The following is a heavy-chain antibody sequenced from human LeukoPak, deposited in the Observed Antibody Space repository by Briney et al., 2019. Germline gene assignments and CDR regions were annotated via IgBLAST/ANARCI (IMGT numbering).Heavy chain of an antibody. CDR3: ARDPSCRGGSCYFFDY. J-gene: IGHJ4*02. CDR2: ISSSSSYI. CDR1: GFTFSSYS. Sequence: GGSLRLSCAASGFTFSSYSMNWVRQAPGKGLEWVSSISSSSSYIYYADSVKGRFTISRDNAKNSLYLQMNSLRAEDTAVYHCARDPSCRGGSCYFFDYWGQGTLVTVSS. D-gene: IGHD2-15*01. V-gene: IGHV3-21*01.